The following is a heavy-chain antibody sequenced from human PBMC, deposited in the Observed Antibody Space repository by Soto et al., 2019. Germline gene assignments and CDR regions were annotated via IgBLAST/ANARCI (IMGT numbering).Heavy chain of an antibody. J-gene: IGHJ6*03. CDR2: ISYDGSNK. Sequence: GGSLRLSCAASGFTFSSYGMHWVRQAPGKGLEWVAVISYDGSNKYYADSVKGRFTISRDNSKNTLYLQMNSLRAEDTAVYYCAKDQQPYYYYYYYMDVWGKGTTVTVSS. D-gene: IGHD6-13*01. CDR3: AKDQQPYYYYYYYMDV. CDR1: GFTFSSYG. V-gene: IGHV3-30*18.